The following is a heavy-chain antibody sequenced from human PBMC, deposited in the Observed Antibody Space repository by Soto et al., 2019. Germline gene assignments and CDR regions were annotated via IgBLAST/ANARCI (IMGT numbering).Heavy chain of an antibody. Sequence: QVQLVESGGGVVQPGRSLRLSCAASGINFSKYVVHWVRQAPGKGLEWVGVISYDGGEKYYADSVKGRFTISRDNSKDKLYLQMNSLRPEDTAVYYCANDVMGSLDYWGQGTLVTVSS. CDR1: GINFSKYV. V-gene: IGHV3-30*18. CDR2: ISYDGGEK. J-gene: IGHJ4*02. D-gene: IGHD2-8*01. CDR3: ANDVMGSLDY.